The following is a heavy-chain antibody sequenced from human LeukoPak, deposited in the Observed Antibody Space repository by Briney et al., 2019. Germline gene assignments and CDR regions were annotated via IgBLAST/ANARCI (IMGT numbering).Heavy chain of an antibody. Sequence: GGSLRLSCAASGFTFSSYWMYWVRQAPGKGLVWVSRINTDGSSTSYADSVKGRFTISRDNAKNTLYLQMNSLRAEDTAVYYCARPSPQGTYYMDVWGKGTTVTVSS. V-gene: IGHV3-74*01. D-gene: IGHD6-6*01. CDR1: GFTFSSYW. CDR2: INTDGSST. J-gene: IGHJ6*03. CDR3: ARPSPQGTYYMDV.